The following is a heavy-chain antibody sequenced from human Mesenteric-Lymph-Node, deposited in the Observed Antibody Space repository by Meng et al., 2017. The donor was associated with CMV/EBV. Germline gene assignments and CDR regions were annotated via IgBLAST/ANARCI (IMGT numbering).Heavy chain of an antibody. D-gene: IGHD3-16*01. V-gene: IGHV4-39*07. CDR1: GDSISSSSYY. CDR2: INYSGST. Sequence: SETLSLTCTVSGDSISSSSYYWGWIRQPPGKGLEWIGSINYSGSTFYNPSLESRVAISVDTSKNQFSLKLISVTAADTAVYYCARLGSHDYWGQGTVVTVSS. J-gene: IGHJ4*02. CDR3: ARLGSHDY.